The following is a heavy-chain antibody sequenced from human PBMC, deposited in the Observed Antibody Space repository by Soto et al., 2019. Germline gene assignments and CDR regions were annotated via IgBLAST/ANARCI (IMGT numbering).Heavy chain of an antibody. D-gene: IGHD2-15*01. CDR1: GYSFTSYT. J-gene: IGHJ2*01. CDR2: INAANGDS. CDR3: STGFCTGGSCYSGCYVDL. V-gene: IGHV1-3*01. Sequence: QVQLVQSGAEVKKPGASVKVSCKASGYSFTSYTLHWVRQAPGQRLEWMGWINAANGDSKHSQNLQGRVTITRDTTASTGYKELSSMRTEDTAVYYCSTGFCTGGSCYSGCYVDLWGRGTVVAVSS.